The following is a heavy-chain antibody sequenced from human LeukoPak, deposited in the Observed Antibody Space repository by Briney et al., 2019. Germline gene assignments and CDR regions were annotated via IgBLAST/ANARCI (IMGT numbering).Heavy chain of an antibody. J-gene: IGHJ4*02. CDR1: GFTFSSFG. V-gene: IGHV3-33*06. CDR2: IWFDGSNK. D-gene: IGHD3-22*01. CDR3: ANQAYYYDSSGYYYYFDY. Sequence: GGSLRLSCAASGFTFSSFGMHWVRQAPGKGLEWVALIWFDGSNKYYADSVKGRFTISRDNSKNTLYLQMNSLRAEDTAVYYCANQAYYYDSSGYYYYFDYWGQGTLVTVSS.